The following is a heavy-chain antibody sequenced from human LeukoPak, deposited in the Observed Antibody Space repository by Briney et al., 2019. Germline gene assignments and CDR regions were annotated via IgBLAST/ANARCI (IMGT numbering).Heavy chain of an antibody. J-gene: IGHJ4*02. CDR2: ISGSGGST. Sequence: GGSLRLSCAASGFTFSSYAMSWVRQAPGKGLEWVSAISGSGGSTYYADSVKGRFTISRDNSKNTLYLQMNSLRAEDAAVYYCAKDSVVRGVISDYWGQGTLVTVSS. D-gene: IGHD3-10*01. V-gene: IGHV3-23*01. CDR3: AKDSVVRGVISDY. CDR1: GFTFSSYA.